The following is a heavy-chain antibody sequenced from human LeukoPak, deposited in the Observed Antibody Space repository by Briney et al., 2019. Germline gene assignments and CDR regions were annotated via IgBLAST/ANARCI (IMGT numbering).Heavy chain of an antibody. V-gene: IGHV1-69*01. J-gene: IGHJ4*02. CDR3: ARPAVATTYFDF. Sequence: SVKVSCKVSGGTFSTYEINWVREAPGQGLEWMGGLTPIFGTANYAQKFQGRVKITADESTSTGCMELSSLPSEDTAVYYCARPAVATTYFDFWGQGPLVTVSS. CDR1: GGTFSTYE. D-gene: IGHD5-12*01. CDR2: LTPIFGTA.